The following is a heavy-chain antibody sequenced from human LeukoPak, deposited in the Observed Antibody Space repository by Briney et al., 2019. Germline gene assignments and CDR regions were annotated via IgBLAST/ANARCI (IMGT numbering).Heavy chain of an antibody. Sequence: GGSLRLSCATSGFTFSSNWMSWVRHAPGRGLDWVANIKPDGSAEYYAASVKGRFTVSRDNAKNSLYLQMNSLRAEDTAVYYCARDPPHGMDVWGQGTTVTVSS. CDR1: GFTFSSNW. CDR3: ARDPPHGMDV. CDR2: IKPDGSAE. V-gene: IGHV3-7*01. J-gene: IGHJ6*02.